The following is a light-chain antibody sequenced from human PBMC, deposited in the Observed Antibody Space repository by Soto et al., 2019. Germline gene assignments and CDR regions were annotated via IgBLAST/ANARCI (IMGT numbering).Light chain of an antibody. Sequence: IQLTQSPSFLSAAVGGMGTMTCRASQDISNYLVWYQQKPGKAPKPLIYAASTLQSGVPSRFSGSGSGAEFTLTISSLQPEDFATYYCQQLNSYPLTFGPGTKVDIK. CDR1: QDISNY. CDR3: QQLNSYPLT. CDR2: AAS. V-gene: IGKV1-9*01. J-gene: IGKJ3*01.